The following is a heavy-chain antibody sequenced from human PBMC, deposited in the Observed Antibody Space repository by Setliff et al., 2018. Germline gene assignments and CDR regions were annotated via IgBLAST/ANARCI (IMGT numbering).Heavy chain of an antibody. V-gene: IGHV3-33*01. CDR1: GFTFSDSA. J-gene: IGHJ3*02. CDR3: TRDPPYSGYAFHI. D-gene: IGHD2-21*01. CDR2: IWFDGSNE. Sequence: GGSLRLSCAASGFTFSDSAMHWVRQAPGRGLEWVAFIWFDGSNEYYADSVKGRFTISRDSSKDTVFLQMRSLTADDTAVYYCTRDPPYSGYAFHIWGQGTMVTVSS.